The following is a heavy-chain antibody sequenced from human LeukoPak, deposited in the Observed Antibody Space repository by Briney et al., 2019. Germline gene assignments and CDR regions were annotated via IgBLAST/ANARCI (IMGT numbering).Heavy chain of an antibody. CDR3: AGGTAMVIDY. CDR2: INQSGST. Sequence: SETLSLTCAVYGGSFSGYYWSWIRQPPGKGLEWIGEINQSGSTNYNPSLKSRVTISVDTSKNQFSLKLSSVTAADTAVYYCAGGTAMVIDYWGQGTLVTVSS. V-gene: IGHV4-34*01. J-gene: IGHJ4*02. D-gene: IGHD5-18*01. CDR1: GGSFSGYY.